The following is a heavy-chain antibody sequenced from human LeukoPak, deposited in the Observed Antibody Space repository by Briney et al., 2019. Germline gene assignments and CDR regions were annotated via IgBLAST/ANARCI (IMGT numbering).Heavy chain of an antibody. D-gene: IGHD6-19*01. CDR1: GGSISSYY. CDR3: ARRSSSGWSDNWFDP. Sequence: KPSETLSLTCTVSGGSISSYYWSWIRQPPGKGLEWIGYIFYSGSTNYNPSLKSRVTMSVDTSKNQFSLKLSSVTAADTAVYYCARRSSSGWSDNWFDPWGQGTLVTVSS. CDR2: IFYSGST. V-gene: IGHV4-59*08. J-gene: IGHJ5*02.